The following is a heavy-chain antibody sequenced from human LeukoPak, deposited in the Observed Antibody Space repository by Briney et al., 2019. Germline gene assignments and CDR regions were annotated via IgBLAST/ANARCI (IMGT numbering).Heavy chain of an antibody. D-gene: IGHD3-10*01. CDR2: ISAYNGNT. Sequence: ASVKVSCKASGFTFTSYGISWVRQAPGQGLEWMGCISAYNGNTNYAQTLQGRVTMTTDTSTSTAYMELRSLRSDDTAVYYCARREFLGYMDVWGKGTTVTVSS. V-gene: IGHV1-18*01. CDR3: ARREFLGYMDV. J-gene: IGHJ6*03. CDR1: GFTFTSYG.